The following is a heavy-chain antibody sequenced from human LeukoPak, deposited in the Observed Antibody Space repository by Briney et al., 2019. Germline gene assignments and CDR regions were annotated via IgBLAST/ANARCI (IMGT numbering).Heavy chain of an antibody. V-gene: IGHV1-46*01. Sequence: GASVKVSCKASGYTFSSYYMHWVRQAPGQGLEWMGIINPSGGSTKYARKLQGRVTMSRDTSTSTVYMELSSLRSEDTAVYYCARDDSSGPQVYWGQGTLVTVSS. CDR1: GYTFSSYY. CDR2: INPSGGST. CDR3: ARDDSSGPQVY. J-gene: IGHJ4*02. D-gene: IGHD3-22*01.